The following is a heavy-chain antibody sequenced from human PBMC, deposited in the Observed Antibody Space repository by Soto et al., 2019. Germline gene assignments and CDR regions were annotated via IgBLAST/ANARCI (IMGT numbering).Heavy chain of an antibody. CDR1: GFTFSGSS. V-gene: IGHV3-73*02. CDR2: IRNKANSYAT. D-gene: IGHD4-4*01. CDR3: VRGGSNYAS. J-gene: IGHJ5*02. Sequence: EVQLVESGGGLVQPGGSLKLSCAASGFTFSGSSVHWVRQASGKGLEWVGRIRNKANSYATAYAASVRGRFTISRDDSKNTAFLQMNSLNTEDTAVYYCVRGGSNYASWGQGTLVTVSS.